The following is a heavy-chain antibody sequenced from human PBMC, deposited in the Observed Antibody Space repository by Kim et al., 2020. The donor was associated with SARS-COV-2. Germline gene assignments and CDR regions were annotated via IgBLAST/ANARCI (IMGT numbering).Heavy chain of an antibody. J-gene: IGHJ6*02. CDR1: GFTFSSYA. CDR2: IYSGGSST. CDR3: AKASWGWCSSTSCYRRAMDV. V-gene: IGHV3-23*03. Sequence: GGSLRLSCAASGFTFSSYAMSWVRQAPGKGLEWVSVIYSGGSSTYYADSVKGRFTISRDNSKNTLYLQMNSLRAEDTAVYYCAKASWGWCSSTSCYRRAMDVWGQGTTVTVSS. D-gene: IGHD2-2*01.